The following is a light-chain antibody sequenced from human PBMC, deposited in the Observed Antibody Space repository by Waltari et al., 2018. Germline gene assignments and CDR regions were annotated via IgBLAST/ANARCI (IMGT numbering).Light chain of an antibody. CDR1: QDISNQ. V-gene: IGKV1D-12*01. J-gene: IGKJ5*01. Sequence: DIQMTQSPSSVSASVGDTVTITCRASQDISNQLTWYQQKPGKAPKFLNYDASTLESGVPSRFSGSGSGTDYTLPVRGLQPEDFATYYCQETNTFPITFGQGTRLEIK. CDR2: DAS. CDR3: QETNTFPIT.